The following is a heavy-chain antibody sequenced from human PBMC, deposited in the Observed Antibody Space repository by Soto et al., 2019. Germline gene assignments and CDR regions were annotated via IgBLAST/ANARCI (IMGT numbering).Heavy chain of an antibody. D-gene: IGHD3-10*01. CDR3: ARLGNFGSGSYYDVFDI. J-gene: IGHJ3*02. CDR2: INPNSGGT. V-gene: IGHV1-2*02. CDR1: GYTFTGYY. Sequence: ASVKVSCKASGYTFTGYYMHWVRQAPGQGLEWMGWINPNSGGTNDAQKFQCRVTMTRDTSISTAYMELSRLRSDDTAVYYCARLGNFGSGSYYDVFDIWGEGTMVRVSS.